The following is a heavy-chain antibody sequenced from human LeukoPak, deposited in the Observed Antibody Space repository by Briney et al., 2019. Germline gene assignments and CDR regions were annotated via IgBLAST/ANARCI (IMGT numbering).Heavy chain of an antibody. Sequence: GGSLRLSCVASGFSFSSYTMSWVRQAPGKGLEWVAKMKEDGSDIHYVESVKGRFTICRDNAKNSLCLQMSSLRVEDTAVYYCARGGARYLDSWGQGILVTVSS. V-gene: IGHV3-7*01. CDR2: MKEDGSDI. J-gene: IGHJ4*02. D-gene: IGHD3-9*01. CDR3: ARGGARYLDS. CDR1: GFSFSSYT.